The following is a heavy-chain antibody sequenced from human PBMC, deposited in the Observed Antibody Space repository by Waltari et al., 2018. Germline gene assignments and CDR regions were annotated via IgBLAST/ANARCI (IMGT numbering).Heavy chain of an antibody. CDR1: GGTFSSYA. CDR3: ASGPIFGVVIVIRNYMDV. CDR2: IIPIFGTA. Sequence: QVQLVQSGAEVKKPGSSVKVSCKASGGTFSSYAISWVRQAPGQGLEWMGGIIPIFGTANYAQKFQGRVTITADKSTSTAYMELSSLRSEDTAVYYCASGPIFGVVIVIRNYMDVWGKGTTVTVSS. V-gene: IGHV1-69*14. D-gene: IGHD3-3*01. J-gene: IGHJ6*03.